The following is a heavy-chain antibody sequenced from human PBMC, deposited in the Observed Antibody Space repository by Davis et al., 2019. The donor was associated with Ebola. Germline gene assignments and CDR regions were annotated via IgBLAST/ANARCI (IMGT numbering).Heavy chain of an antibody. CDR2: IYPGDSDT. CDR3: AVSYYDSSGHSDAFDI. CDR1: GYSFTSYW. J-gene: IGHJ3*02. V-gene: IGHV5-51*01. Sequence: GESLKISCKGSGYSFTSYWIGWVRQMPGKGLEWMGIIYPGDSDTRYSPSFQGQVTISADKSISTAYLQWSSLKASDTAMYYCAVSYYDSSGHSDAFDIWGQGTMVTVSS. D-gene: IGHD3-22*01.